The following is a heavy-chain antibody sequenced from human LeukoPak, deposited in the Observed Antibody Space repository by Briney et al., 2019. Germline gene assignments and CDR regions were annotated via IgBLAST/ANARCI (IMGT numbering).Heavy chain of an antibody. CDR2: INHSGST. J-gene: IGHJ6*02. D-gene: IGHD2-2*03. CDR3: ARDRQDGYCSSTSCYYYYGMDV. Sequence: SETLSLTCAVYGGSFSGYYWSWIRQPPGKGLEWIGEINHSGSTNYNPSLKSRVTISVDTSKNQFSLKLSSVTAADTAVYYCARDRQDGYCSSTSCYYYYGMDVWGQGTTVTVSS. CDR1: GGSFSGYY. V-gene: IGHV4-34*01.